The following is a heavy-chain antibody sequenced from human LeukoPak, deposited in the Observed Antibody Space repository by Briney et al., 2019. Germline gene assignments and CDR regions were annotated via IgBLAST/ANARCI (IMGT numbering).Heavy chain of an antibody. Sequence: GGSLRLSCAASGFTFSSYSMNWVRQAPGKGLEWVSSISSSSSYIYYADSVKGRFTITRDNAKNSLYLQMNSLRAEDTAVYYCARVRITDSSGWYGWGFDYWGQGTLVTVSS. CDR1: GFTFSSYS. J-gene: IGHJ4*02. V-gene: IGHV3-21*01. CDR3: ARVRITDSSGWYGWGFDY. CDR2: ISSSSSYI. D-gene: IGHD6-19*01.